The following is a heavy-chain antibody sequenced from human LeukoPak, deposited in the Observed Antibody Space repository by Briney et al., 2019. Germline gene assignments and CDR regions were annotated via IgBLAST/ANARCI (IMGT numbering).Heavy chain of an antibody. CDR3: ARDLYGDPLGYFDL. CDR1: GGSISSGDYY. J-gene: IGHJ2*01. Sequence: SQTLSLTCTVSGGSISSGDYYWSWIRQPPGKGLEWIGYIYYSGSTNYNPSLKSRVTISVDTSKNQFSLKLSSVTAADTAVYYCARDLYGDPLGYFDLWGRGTLSLSPQ. D-gene: IGHD4-17*01. CDR2: IYYSGST. V-gene: IGHV4-61*08.